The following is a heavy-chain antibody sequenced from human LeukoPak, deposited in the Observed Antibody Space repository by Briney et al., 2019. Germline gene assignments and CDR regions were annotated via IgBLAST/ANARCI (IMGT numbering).Heavy chain of an antibody. CDR1: GFTFNSYV. V-gene: IGHV3-23*01. J-gene: IGHJ4*02. D-gene: IGHD4-17*01. CDR3: ARDSTPLGATVPTLGY. CDR2: ISGSVGRT. Sequence: GGSLRLSCAASGFTFNSYVMSWVRQAPGKELEWVSSISGSVGRTYYGDSVKGRFTIARDNSRTTLYLHMNSLRAEDTAVYYCARDSTPLGATVPTLGYWGQGTLVTVSS.